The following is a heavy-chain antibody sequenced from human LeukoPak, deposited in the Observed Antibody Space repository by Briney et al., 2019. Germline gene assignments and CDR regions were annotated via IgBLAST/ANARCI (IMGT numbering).Heavy chain of an antibody. V-gene: IGHV4-34*01. Sequence: PSETLSLTCGVYGGSFSGYYWSWLRQPPGKGLEWIGQIRHTGSTSYNPSLRSRVTISGDTSKNQFSLKLSSVTAADTAVYYCARHGGYYFDYWGQGTLVTVSS. J-gene: IGHJ4*02. D-gene: IGHD3-16*01. CDR3: ARHGGYYFDY. CDR2: IRHTGST. CDR1: GGSFSGYY.